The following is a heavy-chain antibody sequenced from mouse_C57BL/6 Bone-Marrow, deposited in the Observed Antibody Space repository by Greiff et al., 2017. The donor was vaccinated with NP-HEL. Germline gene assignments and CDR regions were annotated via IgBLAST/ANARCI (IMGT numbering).Heavy chain of an antibody. Sequence: GGGLVQPGGSMKLSCAASGFTFSDAWMDWVRQSPEKGLEWVAEIRNKANNHATYYAESVKGRFTISRDDSKSSVYLQMNSLRAEDTGIYYCTRILITTVVAMDYWGQGTSVTVSS. CDR1: GFTFSDAW. D-gene: IGHD1-1*01. J-gene: IGHJ4*01. CDR2: IRNKANNHAT. V-gene: IGHV6-6*01. CDR3: TRILITTVVAMDY.